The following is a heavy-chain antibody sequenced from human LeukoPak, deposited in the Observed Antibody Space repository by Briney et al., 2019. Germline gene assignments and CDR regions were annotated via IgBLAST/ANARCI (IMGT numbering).Heavy chain of an antibody. CDR3: ARQYSGYDTYYFDY. Sequence: GGSLRLSCAASGFTFSSYWMSWVRQAPGKGLEWVANIKQDGSEKYYVDSVKGRFTISRDNAENSLYLQMNSLRAEDTAVYYCARQYSGYDTYYFDYWGQGTLVTVSS. D-gene: IGHD5-12*01. J-gene: IGHJ4*02. CDR1: GFTFSSYW. V-gene: IGHV3-7*01. CDR2: IKQDGSEK.